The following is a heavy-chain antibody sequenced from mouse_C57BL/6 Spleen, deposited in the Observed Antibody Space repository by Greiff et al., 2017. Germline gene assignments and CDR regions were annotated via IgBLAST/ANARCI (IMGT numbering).Heavy chain of an antibody. CDR2: IDPSDSYT. J-gene: IGHJ4*01. D-gene: IGHD1-1*02. Sequence: QVHVKQPGAELVMPGASVKLSCKASGYTFTSYWMHWVKQRPGQGLEWIGEIDPSDSYTNYNQKFKGKSTLTVDKSSSTAYMQLSSLTSEDSAVYYCARSHYGKAMDYWGQGTSVTVSS. CDR3: ARSHYGKAMDY. CDR1: GYTFTSYW. V-gene: IGHV1-69*01.